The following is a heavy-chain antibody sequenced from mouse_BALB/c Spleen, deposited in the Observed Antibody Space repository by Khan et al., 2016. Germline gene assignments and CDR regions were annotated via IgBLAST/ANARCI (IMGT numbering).Heavy chain of an antibody. D-gene: IGHD1-1*01. CDR1: GFSLTGYG. J-gene: IGHJ4*01. CDR3: ARALYYYGSSYVSYAIDY. V-gene: IGHV2-6-7*01. CDR2: IWGDGST. Sequence: QVQLKESGPGLVAPSQSLSITCTVSGFSLTGYGVNWVRQPPGKGLEWLGMIWGDGSTDYNSALKSRLSISKDNSKSQVFLKMNSLQTDDTARYYCARALYYYGSSYVSYAIDYWGQGTSVTVSS.